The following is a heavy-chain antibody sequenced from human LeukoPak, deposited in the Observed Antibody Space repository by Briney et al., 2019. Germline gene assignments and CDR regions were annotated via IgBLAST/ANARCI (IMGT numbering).Heavy chain of an antibody. J-gene: IGHJ4*02. CDR3: ARARGRNYYDSSGYCSDY. CDR2: ISAYNGVT. CDR1: GYTFTNYG. V-gene: IGHV1-18*01. Sequence: ASVKVSCKASGYTFTNYGISWVRQAPGQGLEWMGWISAYNGVTNYAQNLQGRVTMTTDTSTSTAYMELRSLRSDDTAVYYCARARGRNYYDSSGYCSDYWGQGTLVTASS. D-gene: IGHD3-22*01.